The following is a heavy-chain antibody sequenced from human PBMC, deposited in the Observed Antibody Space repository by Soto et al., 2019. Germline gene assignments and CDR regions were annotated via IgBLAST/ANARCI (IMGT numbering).Heavy chain of an antibody. J-gene: IGHJ4*02. CDR1: GFTFGDYA. V-gene: IGHV3-49*03. CDR2: IRSKAYGGTT. Sequence: GGSLRLSCTASGFTFGDYAMSWFRQAPGKGLEWVGFIRSKAYGGTTEYAASVKGRFTISRDDSKSIAYLQMNSLKTEDTAVYYCTRDKLDYDFYQPQFDYWGQGTLVTVSS. CDR3: TRDKLDYDFYQPQFDY. D-gene: IGHD3-3*01.